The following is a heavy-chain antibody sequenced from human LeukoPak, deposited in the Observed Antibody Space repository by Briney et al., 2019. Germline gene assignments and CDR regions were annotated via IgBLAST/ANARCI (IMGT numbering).Heavy chain of an antibody. V-gene: IGHV3-20*04. CDR2: MSYNGAIT. Sequence: RSGGSLRLSCATSGFTFGSYGLNWVRRAPGKGLEWLCAMSYNGAITAYADSVKGRFTISRDNAKNSLYLRMDSLRAADTALYYCARDRRGPSFSYPLLHLWGRGTLATVSS. D-gene: IGHD2/OR15-2a*01. CDR3: ARDRRGPSFSYPLLHL. CDR1: GFTFGSYG. J-gene: IGHJ4*02.